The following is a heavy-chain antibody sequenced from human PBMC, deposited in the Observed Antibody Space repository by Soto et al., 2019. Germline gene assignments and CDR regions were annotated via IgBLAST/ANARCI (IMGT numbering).Heavy chain of an antibody. CDR3: ARGGTLRYNWNYYYFDY. Sequence: ASVKVSCKASGYTFTGYYMHWVRQAPGQGLEWMGWINLNSGGTNYAQKFQGRVTMTRDTSISTAYMELSRLRSDDTAVYYCARGGTLRYNWNYYYFDYWGQGTLVTVSS. CDR2: INLNSGGT. D-gene: IGHD1-7*01. J-gene: IGHJ4*02. V-gene: IGHV1-2*02. CDR1: GYTFTGYY.